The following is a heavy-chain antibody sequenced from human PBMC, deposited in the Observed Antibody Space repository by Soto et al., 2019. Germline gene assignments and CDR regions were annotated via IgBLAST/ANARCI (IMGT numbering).Heavy chain of an antibody. CDR3: ARGSRWLQFTDV. V-gene: IGHV4-34*01. J-gene: IGHJ6*02. D-gene: IGHD5-12*01. CDR2: INHSGST. Sequence: PSETLSLTCAVYGGSFSGCYWSWIRQPPGKGLEWMGEINHSGSTNYNPSLKSRVTISVDTSKNQFSLKLSSVTAADTAVYYCARGSRWLQFTDVWGQGTTVTVSS. CDR1: GGSFSGCY.